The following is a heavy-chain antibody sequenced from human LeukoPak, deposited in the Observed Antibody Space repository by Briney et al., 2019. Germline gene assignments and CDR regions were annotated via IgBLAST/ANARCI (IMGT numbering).Heavy chain of an antibody. J-gene: IGHJ5*02. D-gene: IGHD3-22*01. CDR1: GFTFSSYS. Sequence: PGGSLRLSCAASGFTFSSYSMNWVRQAPGKGLEWVSSISSSSSYIYYADSVKGRFTISRDNAKNSLYLQMNSLRAEDTAVYYCARDRGYDSSGYYTVTYNWFDPWGQGTLVTVSS. CDR2: ISSSSSYI. CDR3: ARDRGYDSSGYYTVTYNWFDP. V-gene: IGHV3-21*01.